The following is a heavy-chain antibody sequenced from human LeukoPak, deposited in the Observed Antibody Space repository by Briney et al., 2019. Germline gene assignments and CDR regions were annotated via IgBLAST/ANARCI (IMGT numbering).Heavy chain of an antibody. J-gene: IGHJ6*03. CDR1: GGSISSYY. D-gene: IGHD4-17*01. CDR3: ARGNGDYYNGYYMDV. V-gene: IGHV4-59*12. Sequence: SETLSLTCTVSGGSISSYYWSWIRQPPGKGLEWIGYIYHTGNIKYNPSLNSRVTISVDTSKNQFSLKLSSVTAADTAVYYCARGNGDYYNGYYMDVWGKGTTVTVSS. CDR2: IYHTGNI.